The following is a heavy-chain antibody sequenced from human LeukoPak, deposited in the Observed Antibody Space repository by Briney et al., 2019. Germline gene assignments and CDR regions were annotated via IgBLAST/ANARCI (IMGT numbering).Heavy chain of an antibody. CDR3: TKSDGYGLIRI. Sequence: SGTLSLTCAVYGGSFSGYYWSWIRQPPGKGLEWIGEINHSGSTNYNPSLKSRVTISVDTSKNQFSLKVISVTAADTAAYYCTKSDGYGLIRICGRGTMVTVSS. V-gene: IGHV4-34*03. J-gene: IGHJ3*02. CDR2: INHSGST. D-gene: IGHD3-10*01. CDR1: GGSFSGYY.